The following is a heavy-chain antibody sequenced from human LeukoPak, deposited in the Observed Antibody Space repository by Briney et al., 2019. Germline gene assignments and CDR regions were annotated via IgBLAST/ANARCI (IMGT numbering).Heavy chain of an antibody. D-gene: IGHD6-13*01. V-gene: IGHV4-34*01. J-gene: IGHJ4*02. CDR3: ARVGSSRGMFFDY. CDR1: GGSFSGYY. Sequence: PSETLSLTCAVYGGSFSGYYWSWIRQPPGEGLEWIGEINHSGSTNYNPSLKSRVTISVDTSKNQFSLKLSSVTAADTAVYYCARVGSSRGMFFDYWGQGTLVTVSS. CDR2: INHSGST.